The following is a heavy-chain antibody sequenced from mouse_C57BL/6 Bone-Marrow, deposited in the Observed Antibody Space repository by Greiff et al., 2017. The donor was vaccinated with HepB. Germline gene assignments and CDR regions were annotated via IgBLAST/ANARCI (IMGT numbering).Heavy chain of an antibody. D-gene: IGHD1-1*01. CDR2: ISDGGSYT. V-gene: IGHV5-4*03. Sequence: DVKLVESGGGLVKPGGSLKLSCAASGFTFSSYAMSWVRQTPEKRLEWVATISDGGSYTYYPDNVKGRFTISRDNAKNNLYLQMSHLKSEDTAMYYCARGRDSSYYYYAMDYWGQGTSVTVSS. CDR3: ARGRDSSYYYYAMDY. CDR1: GFTFSSYA. J-gene: IGHJ4*01.